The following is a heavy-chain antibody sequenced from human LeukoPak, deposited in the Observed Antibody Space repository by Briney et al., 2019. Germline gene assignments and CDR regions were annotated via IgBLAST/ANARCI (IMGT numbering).Heavy chain of an antibody. D-gene: IGHD2-2*01. CDR2: ITSQAFGGRI. CDR3: TRNGRGCSSTSCYAGRFDP. CDR1: GFNFGAYA. Sequence: GGSLRLSCTASGFNFGAYAMSWVRQAPGKGLEWVGFITSQAFGGRIEYAASVRGKFTTSRDDSKSTAYLQMNSLKTEDTAVYFCTRNGRGCSSTSCYAGRFDPWGQGTQVTVSS. V-gene: IGHV3-49*04. J-gene: IGHJ5*02.